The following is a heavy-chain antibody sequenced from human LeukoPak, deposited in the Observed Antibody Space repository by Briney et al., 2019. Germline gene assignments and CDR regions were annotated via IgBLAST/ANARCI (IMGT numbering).Heavy chain of an antibody. Sequence: GGSLRLSCAASGFTFSSYWMSWVRQAPGKGLEWVANIKQDGSEKYYVDSVKGRFTIYRDNAKNSLYLQMNSLRAEDTAVYYCARVGYGDQGCYFDYWGQGTLVTVSS. D-gene: IGHD4-17*01. CDR2: IKQDGSEK. CDR3: ARVGYGDQGCYFDY. V-gene: IGHV3-7*01. J-gene: IGHJ4*02. CDR1: GFTFSSYW.